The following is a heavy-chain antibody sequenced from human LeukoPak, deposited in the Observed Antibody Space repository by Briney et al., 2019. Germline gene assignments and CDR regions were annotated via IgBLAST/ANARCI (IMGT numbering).Heavy chain of an antibody. Sequence: SETLSLTCTVSGGSISSSSYYWGWIRQPPGKGLEWIGSIYYSGSTYYNPSLKSRVTISVDTSKNQFSLKLSSVTAADTAVYYCARRGIVGATTDYWGQGTLVTVPS. CDR3: ARRGIVGATTDY. V-gene: IGHV4-39*01. CDR2: IYYSGST. J-gene: IGHJ4*02. D-gene: IGHD1-26*01. CDR1: GGSISSSSYY.